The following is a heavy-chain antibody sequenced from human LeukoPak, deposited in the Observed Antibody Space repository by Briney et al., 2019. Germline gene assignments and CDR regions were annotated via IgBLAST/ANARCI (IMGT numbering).Heavy chain of an antibody. CDR2: FTHSGSP. V-gene: IGHV4-34*01. CDR1: SGSLSGYY. CDR3: ARGVDL. Sequence: PSETLSLTCGVSSGSLSGYYWRWIRQPPGGGLEWLGEFTHSGSPNYNPSLKSRVTISGDTSKKQFSLNLKSVTAADTGVYYCARGVDLWGRGTPVTVSS. J-gene: IGHJ2*01.